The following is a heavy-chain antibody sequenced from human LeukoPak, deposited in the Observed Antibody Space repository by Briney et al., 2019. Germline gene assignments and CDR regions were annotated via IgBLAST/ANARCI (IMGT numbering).Heavy chain of an antibody. J-gene: IGHJ4*02. CDR2: IKEDESEK. CDR3: ARGVYAYDY. V-gene: IGHV3-7*01. D-gene: IGHD2-8*01. Sequence: GGSLRLSCVASGFTFSSYWMSWVRQAPGKGLEWVAKIKEDESEKYYVDSVKGRFTISSDNAKNSVYLQMNSLRAEDTALYYCARGVYAYDYWGQGTLVTVSS. CDR1: GFTFSSYW.